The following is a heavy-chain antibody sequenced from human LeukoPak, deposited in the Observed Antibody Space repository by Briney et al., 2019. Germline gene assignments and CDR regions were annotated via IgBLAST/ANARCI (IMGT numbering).Heavy chain of an antibody. CDR1: GFTFSSYS. CDR2: ISSSSSYI. Sequence: GGSLRLSCAASGFTFSSYSMNWVRQAPGKGLEWVSSISSSSSYIYYADSVKGRFTISRDNAKNSLYLQMNSLRAEDTAVYYCAKGQTGYYMKWFDPWGQGTLVTVSS. CDR3: AKGQTGYYMKWFDP. D-gene: IGHD3-9*01. V-gene: IGHV3-21*01. J-gene: IGHJ5*02.